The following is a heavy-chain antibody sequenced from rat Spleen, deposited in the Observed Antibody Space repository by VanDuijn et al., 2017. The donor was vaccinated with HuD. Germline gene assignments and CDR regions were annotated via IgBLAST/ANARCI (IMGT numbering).Heavy chain of an antibody. V-gene: IGHV5S13*01. CDR1: GFTFSNYD. Sequence: EVQLVESGGGLVQPGRSLKLSCAASGFTFSNYDMAWVRQAPTKGLEWIASITNAAGKVHYPDSVKGRFTISRDTAQNTLYLQMNSLRSEDTATYYCSRGGYFRHWGQGVMVTVSS. CDR3: SRGGYFRH. J-gene: IGHJ2*01. D-gene: IGHD2-5*01. CDR2: ITNAAGKV.